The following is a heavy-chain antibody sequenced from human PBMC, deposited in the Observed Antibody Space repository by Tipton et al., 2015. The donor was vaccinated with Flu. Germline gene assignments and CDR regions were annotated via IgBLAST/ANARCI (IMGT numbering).Heavy chain of an antibody. V-gene: IGHV3-7*01. CDR1: GDSIGSRYF. J-gene: IGHJ4*02. Sequence: LSLTCSVSGDSIGSRYFWGWIRQPPGKGLEWVANIKQDGSEKYYVDSVKGRFTISRDNAKNSLYLQMNSLRVEDTAVYYCVRAIAAAGSRWGQGTLVTVSS. D-gene: IGHD6-13*01. CDR2: IKQDGSEK. CDR3: VRAIAAAGSR.